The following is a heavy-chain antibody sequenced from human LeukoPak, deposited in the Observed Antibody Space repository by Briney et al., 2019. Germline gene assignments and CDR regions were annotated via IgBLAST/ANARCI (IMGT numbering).Heavy chain of an antibody. CDR2: ISAYNGKT. CDR3: ARDGCSSTSCSLSGYYGMDV. CDR1: GYTFTSYG. V-gene: IGHV1-18*01. Sequence: ASVKVSCKASGYTFTSYGISWVRQAPGQGLEWMGWISAYNGKTNYAQKLQARLTMTTDTSTSTAYMELRSLRFDDTAVYYCARDGCSSTSCSLSGYYGMDVWGQGTTVTGSS. J-gene: IGHJ6*02. D-gene: IGHD2-2*01.